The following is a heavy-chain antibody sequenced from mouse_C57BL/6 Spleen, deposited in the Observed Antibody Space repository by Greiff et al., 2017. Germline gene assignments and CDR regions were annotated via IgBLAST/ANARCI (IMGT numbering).Heavy chain of an antibody. Sequence: VQLQQSGAELVRPGTSVKVSCKASGYAFTNYLIEWVKQRPGQGLEWIGVINPGSGGTNYNEKFKGKATLTADKSSSTAYMQLSSLTSEDAAVYFCARGGGTGFDYWGQGTTLTVSS. CDR1: GYAFTNYL. CDR3: ARGGGTGFDY. D-gene: IGHD4-1*01. J-gene: IGHJ2*01. CDR2: INPGSGGT. V-gene: IGHV1-54*01.